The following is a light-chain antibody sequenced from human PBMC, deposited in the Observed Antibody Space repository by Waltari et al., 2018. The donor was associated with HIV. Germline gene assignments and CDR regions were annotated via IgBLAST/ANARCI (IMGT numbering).Light chain of an antibody. V-gene: IGLV1-44*01. J-gene: IGLJ1*01. CDR2: GNN. CDR1: NSNIGSNT. Sequence: QSVLTQPPSASGTPGQRVTISCSGSNSNIGSNTVNWYQQVPGMAPKLVIYGNNQRPPGVSDRFSGSKSGTSASLAISGLQSEDWADYYCAAWDDSLNGQGVFGTGTRVTVL. CDR3: AAWDDSLNGQGV.